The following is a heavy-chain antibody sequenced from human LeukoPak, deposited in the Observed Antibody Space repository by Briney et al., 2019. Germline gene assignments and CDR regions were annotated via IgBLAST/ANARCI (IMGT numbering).Heavy chain of an antibody. CDR1: GFTFSNAW. J-gene: IGHJ4*02. CDR2: IKSKTDGGTT. V-gene: IGHV3-15*01. D-gene: IGHD2-8*01. Sequence: GGSLRLSCAASGFTFSNAWMSWVRQAPGKGLEWVGRIKSKTDGGTTDYAAPVKGRFTISRDDSKNTLYLQMNSLKTEDKAVYYCTTAVACTNGVCDYWGQGTLVTVSS. CDR3: TTAVACTNGVCDY.